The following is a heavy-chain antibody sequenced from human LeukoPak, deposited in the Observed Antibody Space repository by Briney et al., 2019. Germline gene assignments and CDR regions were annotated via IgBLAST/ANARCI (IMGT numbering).Heavy chain of an antibody. V-gene: IGHV3-23*01. D-gene: IGHD3-22*01. CDR1: GFTFSSYA. CDR3: AKVGAPNYYGSSGYWY. CDR2: ISGSGGST. Sequence: GGSLRLSCAASGFTFSSYAMSWVRQAPGKGLEWVSAISGSGGSTYYADSVKGRFTISRDNSKNTLYLQMNSLRAEDTAVYYCAKVGAPNYYGSSGYWYWGQGTLVTVSS. J-gene: IGHJ4*02.